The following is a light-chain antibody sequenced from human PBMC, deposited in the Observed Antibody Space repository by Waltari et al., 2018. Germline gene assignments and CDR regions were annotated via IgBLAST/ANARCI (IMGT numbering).Light chain of an antibody. CDR2: STD. V-gene: IGLV3-19*01. CDR3: ASRDPTANAVV. Sequence: SSELTQDPALSVALGQTVRITCQGDSLRTDSADWYQQRPGQAPILVLFSTDDRPSGIPDRFSGSSSRDTASLTITGTQAEDEADYYWASRDPTANAVVFGGGTKLTVL. J-gene: IGLJ2*01. CDR1: SLRTDS.